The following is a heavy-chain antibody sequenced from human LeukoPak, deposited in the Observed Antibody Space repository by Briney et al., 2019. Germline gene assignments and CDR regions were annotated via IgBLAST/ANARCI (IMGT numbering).Heavy chain of an antibody. CDR3: ARSSLGAMVRGFYYYYMDV. D-gene: IGHD3-10*01. J-gene: IGHJ6*03. Sequence: ASVKVSCKASGYTFTGYYMHWVRQAPGQGLEWMGWINPNSGGTNYAQKFQGRVTMTRDTSISTAYMELSRLRSDDTAVYYCARSSLGAMVRGFYYYYMDVWGKGTTVTVSS. CDR2: INPNSGGT. CDR1: GYTFTGYY. V-gene: IGHV1-2*02.